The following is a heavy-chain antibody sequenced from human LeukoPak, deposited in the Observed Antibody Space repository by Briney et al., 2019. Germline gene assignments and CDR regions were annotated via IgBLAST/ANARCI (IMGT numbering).Heavy chain of an antibody. CDR2: ISYDGSNK. V-gene: IGHV3-30*18. J-gene: IGHJ4*02. Sequence: GGSLRLSCAASGFTFSSYGMHWVRQAPGKGLEWVAVISYDGSNKYYADSVKGRFTISRDNSKNTLYLQMNSPRAEDTAVYYCAKAGRYFDWLDYWGQGTLVTVSS. D-gene: IGHD3-9*01. CDR1: GFTFSSYG. CDR3: AKAGRYFDWLDY.